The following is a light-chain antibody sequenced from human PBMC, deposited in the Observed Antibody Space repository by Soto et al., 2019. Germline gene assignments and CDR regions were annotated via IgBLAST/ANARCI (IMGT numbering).Light chain of an antibody. CDR2: GAT. CDR3: QQSYSTRMYT. CDR1: QSIGTY. Sequence: DIQMTQSPSSLSASVGDRVTITCRASQSIGTYLSWYQQKQGKAPRLLIHGATNLKGGVTSRFSGSGSGTDFTLTITSLDPEDFATYYCQQSYSTRMYTFGQGTKVEIK. J-gene: IGKJ2*01. V-gene: IGKV1-39*01.